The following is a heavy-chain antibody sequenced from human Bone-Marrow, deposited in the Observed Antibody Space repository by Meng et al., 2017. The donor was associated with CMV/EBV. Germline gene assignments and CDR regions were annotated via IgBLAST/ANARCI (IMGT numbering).Heavy chain of an antibody. D-gene: IGHD3-16*02. CDR1: GGSISSYY. V-gene: IGHV4-59*01. CDR3: ARVYDYVWGSYRTNGGFDY. Sequence: SETLSLTCTVSGGSISSYYWSWIRQPPGKGLKWIGYIYYSGSTNYNPSLKSRVTISVDTSKNQFSLKLSSVTAADTAVYYCARVYDYVWGSYRTNGGFDYWGQGTLVTVSS. J-gene: IGHJ4*02. CDR2: IYYSGST.